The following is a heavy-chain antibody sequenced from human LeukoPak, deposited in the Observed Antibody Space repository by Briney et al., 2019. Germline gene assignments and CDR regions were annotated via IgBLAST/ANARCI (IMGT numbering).Heavy chain of an antibody. D-gene: IGHD3-22*01. CDR2: IYITGST. CDR3: ARLKYYDSTGYSTGYYMDV. V-gene: IGHV4-4*07. CDR1: GGSIINYY. J-gene: IGHJ6*03. Sequence: SETLSLTRTVSGGSIINYYVSWMRQSAGTGLEWVGRIYITGSTNYNPSLQSRLSMSVDTSKNQFSLRLTSVSAADTAVYYCARLKYYDSTGYSTGYYMDVWSKGITVTVSS.